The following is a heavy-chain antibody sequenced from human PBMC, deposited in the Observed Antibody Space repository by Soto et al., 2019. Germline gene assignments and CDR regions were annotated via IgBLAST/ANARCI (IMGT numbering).Heavy chain of an antibody. CDR2: ISVYNGNT. Sequence: QVQLVQSGAEVKKPGASVKVSCKASGYTFTSYGISWVRQAPGQGLEWMGWISVYNGNTNYAQKLQGRVTMTTDTSTSTAYMELRSLRSDDTAVYYCAREVGPMVRRAGESPFDYWGQGTLVTVSS. CDR3: AREVGPMVRRAGESPFDY. CDR1: GYTFTSYG. J-gene: IGHJ4*02. V-gene: IGHV1-18*01. D-gene: IGHD3-10*01.